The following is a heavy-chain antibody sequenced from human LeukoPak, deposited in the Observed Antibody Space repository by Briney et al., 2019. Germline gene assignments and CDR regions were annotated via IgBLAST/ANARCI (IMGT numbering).Heavy chain of an antibody. D-gene: IGHD2-2*01. V-gene: IGHV4-30-2*01. Sequence: PSQTLSLTCTVSGGSISSGGYYWSWSRQPPGKGLEWIGYIYHSGSTYYNPSLKSRVTISVDRSKNQFSLKLSSVTAADTAVYYCARVRILMGPDNSQTVVPAASFDYWGQGTLVTVSS. CDR2: IYHSGST. CDR3: ARVRILMGPDNSQTVVPAASFDY. CDR1: GGSISSGGYY. J-gene: IGHJ4*02.